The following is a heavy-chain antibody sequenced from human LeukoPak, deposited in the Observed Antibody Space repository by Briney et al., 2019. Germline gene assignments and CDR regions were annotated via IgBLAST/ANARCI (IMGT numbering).Heavy chain of an antibody. J-gene: IGHJ4*02. V-gene: IGHV3-21*01. CDR1: GFTFSSYS. CDR3: AREGMRQPTYYYDSSGYLDY. D-gene: IGHD3-22*01. Sequence: GGSLRLSCAASGFTFSSYSMNWVRQAPGKGLEWVSSISSSSSYIYYADSVKGRFTISRDNAKNSLYLQMNSLRAEDTAVYYCAREGMRQPTYYYDSSGYLDYWGQGTLVTVSS. CDR2: ISSSSSYI.